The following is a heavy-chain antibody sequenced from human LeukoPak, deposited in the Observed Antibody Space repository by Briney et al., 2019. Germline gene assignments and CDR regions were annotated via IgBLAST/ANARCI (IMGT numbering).Heavy chain of an antibody. V-gene: IGHV3-30*03. CDR1: GFTFSSYG. CDR2: ISYDGSNT. D-gene: IGHD6-19*01. CDR3: ATAPLNGYTSGWYSFDY. J-gene: IGHJ4*02. Sequence: PGRSLRLSCAASGFTFSSYGMHWVRQAPGKGLEWVAVISYDGSNTYYADSVKGRFTISRDNSKNMLYLQMNSLRAEDTAVYYCATAPLNGYTSGWYSFDYWGQGTLVTVSS.